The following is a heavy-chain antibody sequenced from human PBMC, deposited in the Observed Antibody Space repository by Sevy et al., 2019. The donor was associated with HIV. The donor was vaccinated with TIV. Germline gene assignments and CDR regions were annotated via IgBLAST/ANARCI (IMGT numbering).Heavy chain of an antibody. CDR2: ISSSSSYI. Sequence: GGSLRLSCAASGFTFSSYSMNWVRQAPGKGLEWVSSISSSSSYIYYADSVKGRFTISRDNAKNSLYLQMNSLRAEDTAVYYCARDLLVHPNCGGDCYSGIWYFDLWGRGTLVTVSS. CDR1: GFTFSSYS. J-gene: IGHJ2*01. D-gene: IGHD2-21*01. CDR3: ARDLLVHPNCGGDCYSGIWYFDL. V-gene: IGHV3-21*01.